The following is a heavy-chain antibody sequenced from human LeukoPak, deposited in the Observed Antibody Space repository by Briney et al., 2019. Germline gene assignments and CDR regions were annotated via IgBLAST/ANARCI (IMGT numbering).Heavy chain of an antibody. J-gene: IGHJ4*02. CDR2: IYCSGST. CDR1: GGSISSYY. D-gene: IGHD3-3*01. V-gene: IGHV4-59*01. CDR3: ARSEGRFLEWLLPPPPDYLFDY. Sequence: SETLSLTCTVSGGSISSYYWSWIRQPPGKGLEWIGYIYCSGSTNYNPSLKSRVTISVDTSKNQFSLKLSSVTAADTAVYYCARSEGRFLEWLLPPPPDYLFDYWGQGTLVTVSS.